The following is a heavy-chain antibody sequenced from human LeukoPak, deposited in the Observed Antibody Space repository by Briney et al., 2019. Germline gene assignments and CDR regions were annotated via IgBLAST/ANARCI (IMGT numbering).Heavy chain of an antibody. Sequence: GGSLRLSCAASGFTFSSYAMHWVRQAPGKGLEWVAVISYDGSNKYYADSVKGRFTISRDNSKNTLFLQMNSLRAEDTAVYYCARDPYSHDYGDNGDYWGQGTLVTVSS. CDR2: ISYDGSNK. CDR1: GFTFSSYA. J-gene: IGHJ4*02. D-gene: IGHD4-17*01. V-gene: IGHV3-30-3*01. CDR3: ARDPYSHDYGDNGDY.